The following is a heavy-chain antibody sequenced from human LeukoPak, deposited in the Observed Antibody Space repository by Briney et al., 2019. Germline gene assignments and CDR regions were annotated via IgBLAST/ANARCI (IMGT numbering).Heavy chain of an antibody. Sequence: GGSLRLSCAASGFTFSSYAMNWVRQAPWKGLEWVSAISGSGGSTYYADSVKGRFTISRDNSKNTLYLQMNGLRAEDTAVYYCAKLGLGYADYWGQGTLVTVSS. CDR3: AKLGLGYADY. V-gene: IGHV3-23*01. CDR1: GFTFSSYA. D-gene: IGHD3/OR15-3a*01. J-gene: IGHJ4*02. CDR2: ISGSGGST.